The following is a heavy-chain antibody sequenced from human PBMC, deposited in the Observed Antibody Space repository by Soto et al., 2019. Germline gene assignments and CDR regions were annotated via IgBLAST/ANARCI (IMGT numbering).Heavy chain of an antibody. D-gene: IGHD3-3*01. CDR3: TTDPPTYYDFWSGTYGMDV. CDR2: IKSKTDGGTT. J-gene: IGHJ6*02. Sequence: GGSLRLSCAASGFTFSNAWMNWVRQAPGKGLEWVGRIKSKTDGGTTDYAAPVKGRFTISRDDSKNTLYLQMNSLKTEDTAVYYCTTDPPTYYDFWSGTYGMDVWGQGTTVTVSS. V-gene: IGHV3-15*07. CDR1: GFTFSNAW.